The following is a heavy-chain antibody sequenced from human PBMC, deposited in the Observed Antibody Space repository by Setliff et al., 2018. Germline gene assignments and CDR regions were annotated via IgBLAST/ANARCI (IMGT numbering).Heavy chain of an antibody. V-gene: IGHV3-7*01. CDR3: ARDGEYYDFWSGYPLEPPSYYYYYMDV. D-gene: IGHD3-3*01. Sequence: GGSLRLSCAASGFTFSSYWMSWVRQAPGKGLEWVANIKQDGSEKYYVDSVKGRFTISRDNAKNSLYLQMNSLRAEDTAVYYCARDGEYYDFWSGYPLEPPSYYYYYMDVWGKGTTVTVSS. CDR1: GFTFSSYW. CDR2: IKQDGSEK. J-gene: IGHJ6*03.